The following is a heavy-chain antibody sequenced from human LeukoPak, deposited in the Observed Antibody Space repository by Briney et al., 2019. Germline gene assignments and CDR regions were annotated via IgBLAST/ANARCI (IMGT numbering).Heavy chain of an antibody. V-gene: IGHV3-30*02. CDR1: GFTFSSYG. CDR2: IRYDGSNK. CDR3: AKDTTMVTSQGDY. D-gene: IGHD4-17*01. Sequence: GGSLRLACAASGFTFSSYGMHWVRQAPGKGLEWVAFIRYDGSNKYYADSVKGRFTISRDNSKNTLYLQMNSLRVEDTAVYYCAKDTTMVTSQGDYWGQGTLVTVSS. J-gene: IGHJ4*02.